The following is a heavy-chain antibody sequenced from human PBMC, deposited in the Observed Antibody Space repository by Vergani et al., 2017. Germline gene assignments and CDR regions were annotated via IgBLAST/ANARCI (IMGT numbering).Heavy chain of an antibody. D-gene: IGHD2-2*01. Sequence: QVQLQESGPGLVKPSQTLSLTCTVSGGSINSGSYYWSWTRQPTGKGLEWIGRIYTSGSTNYNPSLKSRVTMSVDTSKNQFSLKLSSVTAADTAMYYCASTIVTIPAVIPGPWGQGTLVTVSS. J-gene: IGHJ5*02. V-gene: IGHV4-61*02. CDR3: ASTIVTIPAVIPGP. CDR2: IYTSGST. CDR1: GGSINSGSYY.